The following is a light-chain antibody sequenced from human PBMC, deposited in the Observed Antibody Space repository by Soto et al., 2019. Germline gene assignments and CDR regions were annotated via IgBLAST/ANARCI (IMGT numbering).Light chain of an antibody. J-gene: IGKJ1*01. CDR1: QSVSSN. CDR3: QQYNNWPPWT. CDR2: GAS. Sequence: EIVMTQSPATLSVSPGERATLSCRASQSVSSNLAWYQQKPGQAPRLLIYGASTRATGIPARFSGIGSGTAGTLTISSLQSEDFAVYYCQQYNNWPPWTFGQGTKVEIK. V-gene: IGKV3-15*01.